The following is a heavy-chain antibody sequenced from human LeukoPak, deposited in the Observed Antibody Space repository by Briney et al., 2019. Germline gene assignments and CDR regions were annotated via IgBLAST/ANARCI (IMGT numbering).Heavy chain of an antibody. D-gene: IGHD1-26*01. CDR1: GYTFTNYY. CDR3: AGSSGSYSNFDY. CDR2: INPSGGSS. J-gene: IGHJ4*02. V-gene: IGHV1-46*01. Sequence: GASVKVSCKASGYTFTNYYIHWMRQAPGQGLEWMGIINPSGGSSSSPQKFQGRVTMTTDTSTSTVYMELSSLRSEDTAVYYCAGSSGSYSNFDYWGQGTLVTVSS.